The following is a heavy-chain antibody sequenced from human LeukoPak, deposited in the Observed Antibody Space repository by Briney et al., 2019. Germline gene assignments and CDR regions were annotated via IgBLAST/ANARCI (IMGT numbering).Heavy chain of an antibody. D-gene: IGHD1-26*01. J-gene: IGHJ3*02. CDR3: AGAYSGSPYDAFDI. CDR1: GYTFTSYG. V-gene: IGHV1-18*01. CDR2: ISAYNGNT. Sequence: ASVKVSCKASGYTFTSYGISWVRQAPGQGLEWMGWISAYNGNTNYAQKLQGRVTLTTDTSTSTAYMELRSLRSDDTAVYYCAGAYSGSPYDAFDIWGQGTMVTVSS.